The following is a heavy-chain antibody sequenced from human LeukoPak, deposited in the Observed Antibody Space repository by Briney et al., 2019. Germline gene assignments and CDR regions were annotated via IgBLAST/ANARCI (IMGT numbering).Heavy chain of an antibody. CDR1: GFTFSSYW. CDR2: IKQDGSEK. J-gene: IGHJ4*02. Sequence: GGSLRLSCAASGFTFSSYWMSWVRQAPGKGLEWVANIKQDGSEKYYVDSVKGRFTISRDNAKNSLYLQMNSLRAEDTAVYYCARRGRYNWNAKTFDYWGRGTLVTVSS. CDR3: ARRGRYNWNAKTFDY. V-gene: IGHV3-7*01. D-gene: IGHD1-20*01.